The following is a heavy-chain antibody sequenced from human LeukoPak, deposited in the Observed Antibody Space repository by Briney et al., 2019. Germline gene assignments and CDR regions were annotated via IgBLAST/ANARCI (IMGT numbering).Heavy chain of an antibody. Sequence: PGGSLRLSCAASGFTFSNYWMTWVRQAPGKGLEWVGNIRQDGSVKYYVDFVKGRFTISRDNAKNSLYLQMNSLRAEDTAVYYCASEVVLAAFDIWGQGTMVTVSS. CDR1: GFTFSNYW. J-gene: IGHJ3*02. CDR2: IRQDGSVK. D-gene: IGHD2-15*01. CDR3: ASEVVLAAFDI. V-gene: IGHV3-7*01.